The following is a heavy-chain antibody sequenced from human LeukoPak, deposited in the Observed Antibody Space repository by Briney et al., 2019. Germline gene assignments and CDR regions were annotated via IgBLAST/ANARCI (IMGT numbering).Heavy chain of an antibody. D-gene: IGHD6-13*01. CDR2: IYSGGST. CDR3: AREGIAAAGSRSGSLDY. V-gene: IGHV3-53*01. Sequence: QPGGSLRLSCAASGFTVSSNYMSWVRQAPGKGLEWVSVIYSGGSTYYADSVKGRFTISRDNSKNTLYLQMNSLRAEDTAVYYCAREGIAAAGSRSGSLDYWGQGTLVTVSS. J-gene: IGHJ4*02. CDR1: GFTVSSNY.